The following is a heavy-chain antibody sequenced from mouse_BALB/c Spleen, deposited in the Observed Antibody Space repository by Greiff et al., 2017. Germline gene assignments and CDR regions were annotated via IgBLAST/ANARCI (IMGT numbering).Heavy chain of an antibody. Sequence: EVMLVESGPELVKPGASVKISCKASGYSFTGYFMNWVMQSHGKSLEWIGRINPYNGDTFYNQKFKGKATLTVDKSSSTAHMELRSLASEDSAVYYCARSGNYAMDYWGQGTSVTVSS. CDR1: GYSFTGYF. CDR3: ARSGNYAMDY. CDR2: INPYNGDT. J-gene: IGHJ4*01. V-gene: IGHV1-20*02. D-gene: IGHD1-1*02.